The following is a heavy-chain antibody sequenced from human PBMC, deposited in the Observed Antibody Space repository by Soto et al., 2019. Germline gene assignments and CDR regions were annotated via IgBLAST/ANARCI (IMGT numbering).Heavy chain of an antibody. CDR2: INHSGST. J-gene: IGHJ5*02. CDR1: GGSFSGYY. CDR3: ARTLLIAAAGTGSAGGAPSFDP. D-gene: IGHD6-13*01. Sequence: SETLSLTCAVYGGSFSGYYWSWIRQPPGKGLEWIGEINHSGSTNYNPSLKSRVTISVDTSKNHFSLKLSSVTAADTAVYYCARTLLIAAAGTGSAGGAPSFDPWGQGTLVTVSS. V-gene: IGHV4-34*01.